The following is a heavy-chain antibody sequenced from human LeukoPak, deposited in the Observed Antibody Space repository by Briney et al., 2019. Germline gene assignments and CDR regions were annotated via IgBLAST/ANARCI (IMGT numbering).Heavy chain of an antibody. J-gene: IGHJ4*02. CDR1: GFTFICYA. Sequence: GGALRLSWAASGFTFICYASGCVSQAGGNGLGWVSAISINGDNTYYADSVKGRFTISRDTSSNTLYLPMHSLLAADTTIYHCPRLMSTSSSRFSDFWGQGTLVSVSS. CDR3: PRLMSTSSSRFSDF. CDR2: ISINGDNT. D-gene: IGHD6-6*01. V-gene: IGHV3-23*01.